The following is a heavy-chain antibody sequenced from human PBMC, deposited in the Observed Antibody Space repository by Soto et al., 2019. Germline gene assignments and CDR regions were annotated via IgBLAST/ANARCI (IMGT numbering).Heavy chain of an antibody. J-gene: IGHJ1*01. CDR1: GYTFPDYG. CDR2: INTYNGNT. V-gene: IGHV1-18*01. D-gene: IGHD3-22*01. Sequence: ASVKVSCKASGYTFPDYGIHWVRQAPGQGLEWMRWINTYNGNTYYTQNLQGRVTMTRDTSTSTAYMDLRSLRFDDTALYYCARDRDDSSWSTAENFQHWGQGTLVTVSS. CDR3: ARDRDDSSWSTAENFQH.